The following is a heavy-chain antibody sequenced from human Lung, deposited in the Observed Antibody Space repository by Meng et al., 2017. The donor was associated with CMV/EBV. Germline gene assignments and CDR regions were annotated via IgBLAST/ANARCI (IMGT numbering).Heavy chain of an antibody. CDR1: GYRLSELS. J-gene: IGHJ3*01. Sequence: ASVKVSCKVSGYRLSELSMHWVRQAPGKGLEWVGGFDLEDGKTIYAQKVQGRVTMAGDTSTDTAYMDLSSLRSEDTAVYYCAIFGLVGGLDAFVVWGQGPMVTVSS. CDR2: FDLEDGKT. D-gene: IGHD3/OR15-3a*01. V-gene: IGHV1-24*01. CDR3: AIFGLVGGLDAFVV.